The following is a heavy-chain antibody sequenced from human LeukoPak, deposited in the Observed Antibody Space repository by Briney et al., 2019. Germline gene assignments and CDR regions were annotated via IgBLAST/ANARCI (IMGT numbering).Heavy chain of an antibody. D-gene: IGHD3-10*02. V-gene: IGHV3-48*04. J-gene: IGHJ6*04. CDR1: GFTFSSYT. CDR2: ISSSGSTI. CDR3: AELGITMIGGV. Sequence: GGSLRLSCAASGFTFSSYTMNWVRLAPGKGLEWISYISSSGSTIYYADSVKGRFTISRDNAKNSLYLQMNSLRAEDTAVYYCAELGITMIGGVWGKGTTVTISS.